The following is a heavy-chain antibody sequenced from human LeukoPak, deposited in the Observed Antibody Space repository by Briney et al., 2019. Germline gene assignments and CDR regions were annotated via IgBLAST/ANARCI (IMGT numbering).Heavy chain of an antibody. J-gene: IGHJ4*02. CDR3: AKDPHTAMVPRGS. CDR2: ISGSGGST. V-gene: IGHV3-23*01. D-gene: IGHD5-18*01. CDR1: GFTFSSYG. Sequence: GGSLRLSCAASGFTFSSYGMHWVRQAPGKGLEWVSAISGSGGSTYYADSVKGRFTISRDNSKNTLYLQMNSLRAEDTAVYYCAKDPHTAMVPRGSWGQGTLVTVSS.